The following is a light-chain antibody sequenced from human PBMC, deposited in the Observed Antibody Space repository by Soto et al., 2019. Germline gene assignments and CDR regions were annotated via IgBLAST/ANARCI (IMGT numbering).Light chain of an antibody. Sequence: EIVFTQSPGTLSLSPGERATLSCRASQSVSSSYLAWYQQKPGQAPGLLIYGASSRATGIPGRFSGSGSGTDFTLTISRLEPEDFAVYYCQQYGSSPLTFGGGTKV. CDR2: GAS. J-gene: IGKJ4*01. V-gene: IGKV3-20*01. CDR3: QQYGSSPLT. CDR1: QSVSSSY.